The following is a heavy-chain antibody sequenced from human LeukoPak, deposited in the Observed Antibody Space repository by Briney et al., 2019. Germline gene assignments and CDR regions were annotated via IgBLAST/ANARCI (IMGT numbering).Heavy chain of an antibody. D-gene: IGHD3-10*01. J-gene: IGHJ5*02. CDR3: TKASLAFGTKYFDP. CDR2: MNPKSGNT. V-gene: IGHV1-8*01. CDR1: GYPFSNYD. Sequence: GASVKVSCKASGYPFSNYDTNWVRQAPGQGLEWMGWMNPKSGNTGYGQKFQGRVTMTRVTSITTAYMELRSLRSDDTAVYYCTKASLAFGTKYFDPWGQGTLVTVSS.